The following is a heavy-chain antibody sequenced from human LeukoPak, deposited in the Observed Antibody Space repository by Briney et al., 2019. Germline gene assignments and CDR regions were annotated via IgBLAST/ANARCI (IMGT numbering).Heavy chain of an antibody. D-gene: IGHD2-2*01. CDR2: IIPIFGTA. V-gene: IGHV1-69*13. CDR1: GGTFSSYA. Sequence: GASVKVSCKASGGTFSSYAISWVRQAPGQGLEWMGGIIPIFGTASYAQKFQGRVTITADESTSTAYMELSSLRSEDTAVYYCARPGGSLGYCSSTSCPTWYYMDVWGKGTTVTVSS. J-gene: IGHJ6*03. CDR3: ARPGGSLGYCSSTSCPTWYYMDV.